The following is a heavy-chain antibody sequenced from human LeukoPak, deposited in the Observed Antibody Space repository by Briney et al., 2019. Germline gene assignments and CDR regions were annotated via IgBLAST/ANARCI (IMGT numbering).Heavy chain of an antibody. CDR3: ARRATTDAFDI. V-gene: IGHV4-39*07. J-gene: IGHJ3*02. Sequence: PSETLSLTCTVSGGSISSSSYYWGWIRQPPGKGLEWIGSIYYSGSTYHNPSLKSRVTISVDTSKNQFSLKLSSVTAADTAVYYCARRATTDAFDIWGQGTMVTVSS. CDR1: GGSISSSSYY. CDR2: IYYSGST. D-gene: IGHD5-24*01.